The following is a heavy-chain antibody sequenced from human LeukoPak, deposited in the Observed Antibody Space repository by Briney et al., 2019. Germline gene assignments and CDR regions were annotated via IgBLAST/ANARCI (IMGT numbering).Heavy chain of an antibody. V-gene: IGHV2-5*02. CDR3: AHIGLWDDYFDY. Sequence: SGPTLVNPTQTLTLTCTFSGFSLSTSGVGVGWIRQPPGKALKWLALIYWDDDKRYSPSLKGRLTITKDTSKNQVVLTMTNMDPVDTATYYCAHIGLWDDYFDYWGQGTLVTVSS. CDR1: GFSLSTSGVG. D-gene: IGHD3-16*01. CDR2: IYWDDDK. J-gene: IGHJ4*02.